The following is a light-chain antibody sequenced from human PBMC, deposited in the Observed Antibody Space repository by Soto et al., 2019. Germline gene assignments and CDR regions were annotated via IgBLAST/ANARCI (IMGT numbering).Light chain of an antibody. J-gene: IGKJ1*01. V-gene: IGKV3-20*01. CDR3: QQYGSSPPWT. CDR1: QSVSSSF. CDR2: GAS. Sequence: EIVLTQSPGTLSLSPGERATLSCRASQSVSSSFLAWYQQKPGQAPRLLIYGASSRATGIPDRFSGSGSGTDFTLTISRLEPEDFALYYCQQYGSSPPWTFRQGPKVEI.